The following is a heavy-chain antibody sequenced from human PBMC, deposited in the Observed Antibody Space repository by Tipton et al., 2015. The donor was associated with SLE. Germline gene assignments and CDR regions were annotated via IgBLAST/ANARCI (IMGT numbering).Heavy chain of an antibody. CDR3: ARDLPLAY. J-gene: IGHJ4*02. D-gene: IGHD5/OR15-5a*01. CDR2: MYHDGST. V-gene: IGHV4-38-2*02. Sequence: TLSLTCTVPGYSISSGFYWGWIRQPPGKGLEWIASMYHDGSTYYNPSLRSRVTISVDTTKNQFSLRLTSVAAADTAVYYCARDLPLAYWGQGTLITVSS. CDR1: GYSISSGFY.